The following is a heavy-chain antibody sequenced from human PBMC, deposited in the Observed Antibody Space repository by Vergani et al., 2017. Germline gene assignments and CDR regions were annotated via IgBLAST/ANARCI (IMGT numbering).Heavy chain of an antibody. J-gene: IGHJ6*02. CDR2: INHSGST. V-gene: IGHV4-31*03. CDR1: GGSISSGGYY. CDR3: ARDLGNDQSSSWPNYYYYGMDV. D-gene: IGHD6-13*01. Sequence: QVQLQESGPGLVKPSQTLSLTCTVSGGSISSGGYYWSWIRQPPGKGLEWIGEINHSGSTNYNPSLKSRVTISVDTSKNQFSLKLSSVTAADTAVYYCARDLGNDQSSSWPNYYYYGMDVWGQGTTVTVSS.